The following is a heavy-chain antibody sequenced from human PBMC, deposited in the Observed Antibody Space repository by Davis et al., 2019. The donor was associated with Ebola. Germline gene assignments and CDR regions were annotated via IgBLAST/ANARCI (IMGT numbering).Heavy chain of an antibody. V-gene: IGHV3-30*04. Sequence: GESLKISCAASGFTFSLYAMHWVRQAPGKGLEWVAVVSYDGRNKYYVDSVKGRFTVSRDNSRNTLNLQMNSLRAEDTAVYYCARLYGSGTTIDYWGQGTLITVSS. CDR1: GFTFSLYA. D-gene: IGHD3-10*01. CDR2: VSYDGRNK. J-gene: IGHJ4*02. CDR3: ARLYGSGTTIDY.